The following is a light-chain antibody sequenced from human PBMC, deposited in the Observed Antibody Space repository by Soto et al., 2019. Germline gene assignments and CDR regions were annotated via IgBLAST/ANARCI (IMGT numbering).Light chain of an antibody. CDR3: QQDYSYPFS. J-gene: IGKJ3*01. V-gene: IGKV1-8*01. CDR2: GAS. CDR1: QGISSY. Sequence: AIRMTQSPSSLSASTGDRVTITCRASQGISSYLAWYQQKPGKAPNLLIYGASTLQSGVPSRFSGSGSGTDIAITISCLHSEDFATYYCQQDYSYPFSFGPGTKVDIK.